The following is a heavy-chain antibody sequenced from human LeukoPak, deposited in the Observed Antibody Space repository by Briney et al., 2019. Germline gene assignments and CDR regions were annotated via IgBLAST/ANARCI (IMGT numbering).Heavy chain of an antibody. Sequence: GSLRLSCAASGFTFSSYAMHWVRQAPGKGLEWVAVISYDGSNKYYADSVKGRFTISRDNSKNTLYLQMNSLRAEDTAVYYCARDPRPGYDYVWGSYRYGAHDYWGQGTLVTVSS. CDR3: ARDPRPGYDYVWGSYRYGAHDY. CDR2: ISYDGSNK. V-gene: IGHV3-30-3*01. D-gene: IGHD3-16*02. J-gene: IGHJ4*02. CDR1: GFTFSSYA.